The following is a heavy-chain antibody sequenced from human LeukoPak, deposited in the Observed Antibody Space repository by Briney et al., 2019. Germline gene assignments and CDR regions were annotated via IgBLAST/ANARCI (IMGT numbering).Heavy chain of an antibody. CDR1: GGSISSGGYY. CDR3: ARDGGCGTSCWGGNWFDP. Sequence: SETLSLTCTVSGGSISSGGYYWSWIRQHPGKGLEWIGYIYYSGSTYYNPSLKSRVTISVDTSKNQFSLKLSSVTAADTAVYYCARDGGCGTSCWGGNWFDPWGQGTLATVSS. D-gene: IGHD2-2*01. CDR2: IYYSGST. V-gene: IGHV4-31*03. J-gene: IGHJ5*02.